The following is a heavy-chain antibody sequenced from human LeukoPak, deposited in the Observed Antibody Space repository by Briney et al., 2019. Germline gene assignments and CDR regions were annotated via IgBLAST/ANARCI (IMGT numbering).Heavy chain of an antibody. CDR3: ARGQTDYDFWSGPLY. J-gene: IGHJ4*02. V-gene: IGHV4-34*01. D-gene: IGHD3-3*01. CDR1: GGSFSGYY. Sequence: SETLSLTCAVYGGSFSGYYWSWIRQPPGKGLEWIGEINHSGSTNYNPSLKSRVTLSVDTSKNQFSLKLSSVTAADTAVYYCARGQTDYDFWSGPLYWGQGTLVTVSS. CDR2: INHSGST.